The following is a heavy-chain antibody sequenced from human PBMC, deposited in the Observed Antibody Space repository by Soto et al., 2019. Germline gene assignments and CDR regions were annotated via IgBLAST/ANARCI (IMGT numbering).Heavy chain of an antibody. Sequence: SLKISCAASGFTFSDYYMSWIRQAPGKGLEWVSYISSSGSTIYYADSVKGRFTISRDNAKNSLYLQMNSLRAEDTAVYYCARVGSNTNYDFWSGYYYFDYWGQGTLVTVSS. D-gene: IGHD3-3*01. J-gene: IGHJ4*02. CDR2: ISSSGSTI. CDR3: ARVGSNTNYDFWSGYYYFDY. CDR1: GFTFSDYY. V-gene: IGHV3-11*01.